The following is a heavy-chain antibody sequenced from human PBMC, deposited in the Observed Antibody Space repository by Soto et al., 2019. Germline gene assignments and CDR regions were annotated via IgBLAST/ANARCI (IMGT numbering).Heavy chain of an antibody. V-gene: IGHV6-1*01. CDR2: TYYRSKWYN. CDR3: ARLIGDSWLDS. Sequence: SQTCSLTCAISGDSLSPNSATWDWIRLSPSRGLEWLGRTYYRSKWYNDYAVSVKGRITINPDTSNNQLSLQLNSVTPDDTAVYYCARLIGDSWLDSWGQGTLVTVSS. J-gene: IGHJ5*01. D-gene: IGHD2-8*01. CDR1: GDSLSPNSAT.